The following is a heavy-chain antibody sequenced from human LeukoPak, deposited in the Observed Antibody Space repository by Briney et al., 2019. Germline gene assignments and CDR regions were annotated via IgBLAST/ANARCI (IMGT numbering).Heavy chain of an antibody. CDR1: GGSFSGCY. V-gene: IGHV4-34*01. D-gene: IGHD3-16*01. Sequence: SETLSLTCAVYGGSFSGCYWSWIRQPPGKGLEWIGENTHSGSANYNPSLKSRVTISVDTSKNQFSLKLSSVTAANTAVYYCARKSAYRRPIGYWGQGTLVTVSS. CDR2: NTHSGSA. CDR3: ARKSAYRRPIGY. J-gene: IGHJ4*02.